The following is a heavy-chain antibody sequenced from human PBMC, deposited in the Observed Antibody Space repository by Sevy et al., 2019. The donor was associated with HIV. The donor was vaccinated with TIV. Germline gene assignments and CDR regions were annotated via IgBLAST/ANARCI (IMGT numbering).Heavy chain of an antibody. CDR3: ARDGYCSNTTSYSWFDP. CDR2: ISYEGSNK. D-gene: IGHD2-2*03. Sequence: GGSLRLSCAASGFTFSSYAMHWVRQAPGKGLEWVAVISYEGSNKYNANSVKGRYTNSRDNSKNALYLQMNSLRAEGTAVYYCARDGYCSNTTSYSWFDPWGQGTLVTVSS. J-gene: IGHJ5*02. V-gene: IGHV3-30-3*01. CDR1: GFTFSSYA.